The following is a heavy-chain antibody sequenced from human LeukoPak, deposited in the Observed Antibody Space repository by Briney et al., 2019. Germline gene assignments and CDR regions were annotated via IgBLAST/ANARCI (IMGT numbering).Heavy chain of an antibody. CDR3: AKDRLNYGSGSYFDY. CDR1: GFTFSSYA. J-gene: IGHJ4*02. D-gene: IGHD3-10*01. CDR2: ISYDGSNK. V-gene: IGHV3-30*04. Sequence: PGRSLRLSCAASGFTFSSYAMHWVRQAPGKGLEWVAVISYDGSNKYYADSVKGRFTISRDNSKNTLYLQMNSLRAEDTAVYYCAKDRLNYGSGSYFDYWGQGTLVTVSS.